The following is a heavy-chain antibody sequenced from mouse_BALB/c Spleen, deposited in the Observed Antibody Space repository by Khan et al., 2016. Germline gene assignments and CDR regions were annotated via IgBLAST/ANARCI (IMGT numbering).Heavy chain of an antibody. V-gene: IGHV9-3*02. D-gene: IGHD1-1*01. CDR2: INPNTGEP. CDR1: GYTFTNYG. CDR3: AEDYYGSNWFAY. J-gene: IGHJ3*01. Sequence: QIQLVQSGPDLKKPGETAKISCKAAGYTFTNYGMNWVKQAPGKGLKWMGWINPNTGEPTYAEEFKGRFAFSLETSATTAYLQLNNLKYEDTATYCGAEDYYGSNWFAYWGQESLVTISA.